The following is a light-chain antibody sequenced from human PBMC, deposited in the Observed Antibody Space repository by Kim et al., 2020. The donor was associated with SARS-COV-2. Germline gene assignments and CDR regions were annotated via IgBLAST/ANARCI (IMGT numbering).Light chain of an antibody. J-gene: IGKJ4*01. CDR2: GAS. Sequence: EIVLTPSPGTLSLSPGERATLSCRASQSVSSNYLAWYQQKPGQAPRVLIYGASSRATGIPDRFSGSGSGTDFTLTISRLEPEDFAVYYCQQYGSSPLTFSGGTKLEI. V-gene: IGKV3-20*01. CDR3: QQYGSSPLT. CDR1: QSVSSNY.